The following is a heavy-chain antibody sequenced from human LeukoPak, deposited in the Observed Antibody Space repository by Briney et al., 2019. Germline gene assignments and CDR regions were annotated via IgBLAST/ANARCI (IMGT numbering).Heavy chain of an antibody. CDR1: GFTFSIYW. V-gene: IGHV4-59*08. D-gene: IGHD3-22*01. CDR3: ARGTHGNYDSGAFDI. Sequence: GSLRLSCAASGFTFSIYWMSWVRQPPGKGLEWIGYIYYSGSPNYNPSLKSRVTISVDTSKNQFSLKLSSVTAADTAVYYCARGTHGNYDSGAFDIWGQGTMVTVSS. CDR2: IYYSGSP. J-gene: IGHJ3*02.